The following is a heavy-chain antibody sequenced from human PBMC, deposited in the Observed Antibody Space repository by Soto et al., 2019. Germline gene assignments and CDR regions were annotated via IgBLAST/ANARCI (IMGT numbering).Heavy chain of an antibody. CDR2: INSDGSNT. D-gene: IGHD2-15*01. J-gene: IGHJ4*02. Sequence: GGSLRLSCAASGFTFSNYWMHWVRQAPGTGLMWVSRINSDGSNTYYADSVKGRFSVSRDNAKNTLYLQVNSLRAEDTAMYYCARGISRYWGFDFWGQGALVTVST. CDR1: GFTFSNYW. V-gene: IGHV3-74*01. CDR3: ARGISRYWGFDF.